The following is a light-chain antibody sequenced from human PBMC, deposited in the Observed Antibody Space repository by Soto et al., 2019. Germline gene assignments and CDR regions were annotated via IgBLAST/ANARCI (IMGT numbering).Light chain of an antibody. J-gene: IGKJ4*01. CDR1: QSVSSN. CDR3: QQRSNWPGT. V-gene: IGKV3-15*01. CDR2: GAS. Sequence: EIVLTQSPGTLSLSPGERATLSCRASQSVSSNLAWYQQKPGQAPRLLIYGASTRATGIPARFSGSGSGTEFTLTISSLQSEDFAVYYCQQRSNWPGTFGGGTKVDIK.